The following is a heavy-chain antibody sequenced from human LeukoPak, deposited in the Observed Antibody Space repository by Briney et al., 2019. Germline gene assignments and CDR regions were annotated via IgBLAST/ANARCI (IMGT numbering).Heavy chain of an antibody. J-gene: IGHJ6*02. CDR1: GFIFNSYS. CDR2: ISYDGSQI. V-gene: IGHV3-30-3*01. CDR3: ARHSSGWSIYYYYYGMDV. Sequence: HPGGSLGLSCAASGFIFNSYSMHWVRQAPGKGLEWVAVISYDGSQIFYSDSVKGRFSISRDNAKNSLYLQMNSLRAEDTAVYYCARHSSGWSIYYYYYGMDVWGQGTTVTVSS. D-gene: IGHD6-19*01.